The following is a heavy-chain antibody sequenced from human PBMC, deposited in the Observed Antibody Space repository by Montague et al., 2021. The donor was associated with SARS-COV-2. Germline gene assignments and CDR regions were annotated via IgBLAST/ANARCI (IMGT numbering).Heavy chain of an antibody. CDR1: GGSMKSYY. J-gene: IGHJ4*02. Sequence: SETLSLTCSVSGGSMKSYYWTWVRQSPGKGLQWIGYTYYSGSTSYDPSLQSRLTMTVDTSKNQFTLRLMSVTAADSAVYYCARVEGMIGGITHFDYWGQGLPVTVSS. CDR3: ARVEGMIGGITHFDY. D-gene: IGHD2-21*01. V-gene: IGHV4-59*01. CDR2: TYYSGST.